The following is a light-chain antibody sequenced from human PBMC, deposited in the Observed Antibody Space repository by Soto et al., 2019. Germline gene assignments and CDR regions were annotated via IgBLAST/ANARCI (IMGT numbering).Light chain of an antibody. V-gene: IGKV3-20*01. Sequence: IVITQSPGTLSLSPGERATLSCSASQSVSSSYLAWYQQKPGQAPRLLIYGASSRATGIPDRFSGSGSGTDFTLTISRLEPEDFAVYYCQQYGSSTITFGQGTRLEIK. CDR3: QQYGSSTIT. J-gene: IGKJ5*01. CDR2: GAS. CDR1: QSVSSSY.